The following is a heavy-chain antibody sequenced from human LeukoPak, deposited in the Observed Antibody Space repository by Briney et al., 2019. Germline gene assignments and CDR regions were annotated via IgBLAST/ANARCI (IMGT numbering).Heavy chain of an antibody. CDR3: ARGVKSRVVPLATASLDYYYYMDV. CDR1: GFTFSIYA. V-gene: IGHV3-30-3*01. CDR2: ISYDGSNK. Sequence: PGRSLRLSCAASGFTFSIYAMHWVRQAPGKGLEWVAIISYDGSNKYYAESVKGRFNISRDNSKNTLHLQMNSQRAEDTAVYYCARGVKSRVVPLATASLDYYYYMDVWGKGTTVTVSS. J-gene: IGHJ6*03. D-gene: IGHD2-2*01.